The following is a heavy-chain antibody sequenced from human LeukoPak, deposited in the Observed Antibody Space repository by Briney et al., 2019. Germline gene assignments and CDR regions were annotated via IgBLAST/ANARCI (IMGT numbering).Heavy chain of an antibody. J-gene: IGHJ4*02. CDR1: GNYW. CDR3: AKSLYGGCDY. V-gene: IGHV3-74*01. Sequence: PGGSLRLSCAASGNYWMHWVRQAPGKGLVWVSHINSDGSWTSYADSVKGRFTIFRDNSKNTVYPQMNSLRVEDTAVYYCAKSLYGGCDYWGQGTVVTVSS. D-gene: IGHD3-16*02. CDR2: INSDGSWT.